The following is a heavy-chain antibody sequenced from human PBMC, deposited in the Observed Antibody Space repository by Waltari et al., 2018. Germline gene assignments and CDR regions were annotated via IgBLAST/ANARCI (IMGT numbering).Heavy chain of an antibody. CDR3: ARRLGFGVRYFQH. Sequence: QVQLQQWGAGLLKPSETLSLTCAVYGGSFLGNYWRWIRQPPGKGLEWIGEINHSGSTNYNPSLKSRVTISVDTSKNQFSLKLTSVTAADTAVYYCARRLGFGVRYFQHWGQGTLVTVSS. CDR1: GGSFLGNY. D-gene: IGHD3-10*01. J-gene: IGHJ1*01. CDR2: INHSGST. V-gene: IGHV4-34*01.